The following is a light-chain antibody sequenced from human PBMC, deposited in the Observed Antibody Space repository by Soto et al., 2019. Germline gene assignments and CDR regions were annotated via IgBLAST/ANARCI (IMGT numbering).Light chain of an antibody. V-gene: IGKV1-39*01. CDR3: QQGYSTLYT. J-gene: IGKJ2*01. CDR1: QSISRF. Sequence: DIQMTQSPSSLSASVGDRVTITCRASQSISRFLNWHQQKTGKAPKLLIYDASSLQSGVASRFSGSGSGTDFTITISSLQPQDFATYYCQQGYSTLYTFGQGTKGDIK. CDR2: DAS.